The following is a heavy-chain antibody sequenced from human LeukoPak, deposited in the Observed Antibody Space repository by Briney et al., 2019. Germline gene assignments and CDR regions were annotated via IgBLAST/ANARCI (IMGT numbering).Heavy chain of an antibody. CDR2: MNPNSGNT. D-gene: IGHD2-2*01. CDR1: GYTFTSYD. J-gene: IGHJ6*02. CDR3: ARASCSSTSCYSYYYYGMDV. V-gene: IGHV1-8*01. Sequence: ASVKVSCKASGYTFTSYDINWVRQATGQGLEWMGWMNPNSGNTGYAQKFQGRVTMTRNTSTSTAYMELSSLRSEDTAVYYCARASCSSTSCYSYYYYGMDVWGQGTTVTVSS.